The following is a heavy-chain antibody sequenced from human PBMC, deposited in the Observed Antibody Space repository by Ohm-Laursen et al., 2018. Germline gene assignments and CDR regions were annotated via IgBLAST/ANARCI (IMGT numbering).Heavy chain of an antibody. CDR1: GGSIISSGYY. D-gene: IGHD6-13*01. Sequence: SDTLSLTCTVSGGSIISSGYYWTWIRQHPGKGLEWIGYISYSGGTYYNPSLTSRLAISVDTSKKQFSLKLSSVTAADTAVYYCARVEQQLTYYFDYWGQGTLVTVPS. V-gene: IGHV4-31*03. CDR2: ISYSGGT. J-gene: IGHJ4*02. CDR3: ARVEQQLTYYFDY.